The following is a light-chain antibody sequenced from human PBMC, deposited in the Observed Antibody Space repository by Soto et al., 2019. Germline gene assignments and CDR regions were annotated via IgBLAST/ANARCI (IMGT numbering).Light chain of an antibody. V-gene: IGKV3-11*01. J-gene: IGKJ2*01. Sequence: EIVLTQSPATLSLSPGERATLSCRASQSVSSYLAWYQQKPGQAPRLLIYDASNRATGIPARFSGSGSGTDITLTISSLEPEDFAVYYCQQRSNWPRTFGQGTKQEIK. CDR3: QQRSNWPRT. CDR1: QSVSSY. CDR2: DAS.